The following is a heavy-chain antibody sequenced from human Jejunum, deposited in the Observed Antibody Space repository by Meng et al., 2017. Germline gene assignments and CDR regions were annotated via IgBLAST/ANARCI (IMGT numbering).Heavy chain of an antibody. CDR3: AKLVRI. D-gene: IGHD6-6*01. CDR2: ITGSSGST. Sequence: GESLKISCAASGFAFGSDAMSWVRQAPGKGLEWVSVITGSSGSTYYADSVKGRFTISRDNSKNTVDLQMNSLRAEDTAVYYCAKLVRIWGRGTVVTVSS. V-gene: IGHV3-23*01. CDR1: GFAFGSDA. J-gene: IGHJ4*02.